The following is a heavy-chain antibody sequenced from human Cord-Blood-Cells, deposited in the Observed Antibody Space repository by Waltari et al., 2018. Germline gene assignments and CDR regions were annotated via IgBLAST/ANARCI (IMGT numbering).Heavy chain of an antibody. J-gene: IGHJ5*02. D-gene: IGHD3-10*01. CDR1: GGSISSSSYY. Sequence: QLQLQESGPGLVKPSETLSLTCTVSGGSISSSSYYWGWIRQPPGKGLERIGSIYYSGTTYYNPSLKSRVTISVDTSKNQFSLKLSSVTAADTAVYYCARQVWYGSGSYYNWFDPWGQGTLVTVSS. CDR3: ARQVWYGSGSYYNWFDP. V-gene: IGHV4-39*01. CDR2: IYYSGTT.